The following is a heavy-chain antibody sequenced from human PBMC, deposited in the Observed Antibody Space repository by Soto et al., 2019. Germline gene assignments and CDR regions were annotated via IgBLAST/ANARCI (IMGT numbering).Heavy chain of an antibody. V-gene: IGHV3-7*01. Sequence: GGSLRLSCAASGFTFSSYWMSWVRQAPGKGLEWVANIKQDGSEKYYVDSVKGRFTISRDNAKNSLYLQMNSLRAEDTAVYYCARAAGLVIPPWGYYYYMDVWGKGTTVTVSS. D-gene: IGHD3-9*01. CDR1: GFTFSSYW. J-gene: IGHJ6*03. CDR2: IKQDGSEK. CDR3: ARAAGLVIPPWGYYYYMDV.